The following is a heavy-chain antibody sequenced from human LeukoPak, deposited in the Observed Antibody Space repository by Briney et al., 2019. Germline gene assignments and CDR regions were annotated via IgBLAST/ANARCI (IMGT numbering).Heavy chain of an antibody. CDR1: GGSISSSNW. CDR2: IYHSGST. CDR3: ARDRVGFGDDGVKPFDP. D-gene: IGHD3-10*01. Sequence: SETLSLTCAVSGGSISSSNWWSWVRQPPGKGLEWIGEIYHSGSTNYNPSLKSRVTISVDKSKNQFSLKLSSVTAADTAVYYCARDRVGFGDDGVKPFDPWGQGILVTVSS. J-gene: IGHJ5*02. V-gene: IGHV4-4*02.